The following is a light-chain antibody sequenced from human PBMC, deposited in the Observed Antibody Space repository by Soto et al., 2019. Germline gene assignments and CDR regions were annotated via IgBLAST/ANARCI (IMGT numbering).Light chain of an antibody. Sequence: EIVLTQSPATLSLSPGERATLSCRASQSISSYLAWYQQKRGQAPRLLIYDASSRASGTPARFSGSGSGTDFTLTISRLEPEDFAVYYCQQRSNWLTFGGGTKVEIK. CDR1: QSISSY. V-gene: IGKV3-11*01. CDR3: QQRSNWLT. CDR2: DAS. J-gene: IGKJ4*01.